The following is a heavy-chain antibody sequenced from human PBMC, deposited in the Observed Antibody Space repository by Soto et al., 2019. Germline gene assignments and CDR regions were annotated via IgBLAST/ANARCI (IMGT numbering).Heavy chain of an antibody. D-gene: IGHD3-22*01. J-gene: IGHJ4*02. V-gene: IGHV1-69*06. CDR1: GGTFRSYA. Sequence: QVQLVQSGADVKKPGSSVKVSCKASGGTFRSYAISWVRQSPGQGLEWMGGIIPIFGTANYAQKFQGRVTITADKSTSTAYMELSSLRSEDTAVYYCARGAAMYYYDSSGYYSSFDYWGQGTLVTVSS. CDR3: ARGAAMYYYDSSGYYSSFDY. CDR2: IIPIFGTA.